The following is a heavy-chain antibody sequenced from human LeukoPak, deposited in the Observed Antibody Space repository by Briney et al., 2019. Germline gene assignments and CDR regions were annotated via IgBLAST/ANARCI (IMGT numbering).Heavy chain of an antibody. J-gene: IGHJ3*02. Sequence: ASVKVSCKASGYTFTGYYIHRVRQAPGQGLEWMGIINPSGGSTSYAQKFQGRVTMTRDTSTSTVYMELSSLRSEDTAVYYCARDPRITGTTRAFDIWGQGTMVTVSS. CDR1: GYTFTGYY. CDR2: INPSGGST. D-gene: IGHD1-20*01. V-gene: IGHV1-46*01. CDR3: ARDPRITGTTRAFDI.